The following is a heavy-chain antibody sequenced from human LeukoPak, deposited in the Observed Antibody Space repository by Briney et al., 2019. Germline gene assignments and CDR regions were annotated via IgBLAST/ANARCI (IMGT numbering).Heavy chain of an antibody. Sequence: SGGSLRLPCAASGFPFDDYRMSWVRQAPGKGLEWVSGINWNGGSTGYADSVKGRFTISRDNAKNSLYLQMIRLRAEDTALYYCARGTTFDYWGQGTLVTVSS. CDR3: ARGTTFDY. J-gene: IGHJ4*02. CDR1: GFPFDDYR. CDR2: INWNGGST. D-gene: IGHD2/OR15-2a*01. V-gene: IGHV3-20*04.